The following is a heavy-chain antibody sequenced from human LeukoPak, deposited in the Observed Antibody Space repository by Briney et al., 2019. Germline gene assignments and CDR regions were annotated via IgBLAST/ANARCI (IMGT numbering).Heavy chain of an antibody. CDR2: IKDDGSET. D-gene: IGHD5-18*01. CDR3: AREPRGYSYGL. J-gene: IGHJ4*02. V-gene: IGHV3-7*01. Sequence: PAGGSLRLSCAASRFTFSNYWMAWVRQAPGKGLEWVANIKDDGSETYYVASVKGRFTISRDNAKDSLYLQMNSLRAEDTAVYYCAREPRGYSYGLWGRGTLVTVSS. CDR1: RFTFSNYW.